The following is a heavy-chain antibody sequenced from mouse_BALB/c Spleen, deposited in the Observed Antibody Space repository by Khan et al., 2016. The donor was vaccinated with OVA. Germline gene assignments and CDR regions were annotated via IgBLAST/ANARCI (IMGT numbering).Heavy chain of an antibody. CDR1: GFSLTNYG. J-gene: IGHJ3*01. Sequence: QVQLQQSGPGLVAPSLSLSITCTVSGFSLTNYGVHWIRQPPGKGLEWLGVIWTGGRSTYNSALMSSLSICTDNSKSQIFFKMNRRQIDDTAIDYCARSYGYDVGGFTYWGQGTLVTVSA. CDR2: IWTGGRS. D-gene: IGHD2-2*01. CDR3: ARSYGYDVGGFTY. V-gene: IGHV2-9*02.